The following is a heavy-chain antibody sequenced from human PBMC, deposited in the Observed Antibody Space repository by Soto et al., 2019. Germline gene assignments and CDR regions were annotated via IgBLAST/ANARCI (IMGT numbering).Heavy chain of an antibody. D-gene: IGHD1-7*01. J-gene: IGHJ5*02. CDR2: IYYSGST. CDR3: ARLTGTRWFDP. V-gene: IGHV4-59*01. Sequence: SETLSLTCTVSGGSISSYYWSWIRQPPGKGLEWIGYIYYSGSTNYNPSLKSRVTISVDTSKNQFSLKLSSVTAADTAVYYCARLTGTRWFDPWGQGTLVTVSS. CDR1: GGSISSYY.